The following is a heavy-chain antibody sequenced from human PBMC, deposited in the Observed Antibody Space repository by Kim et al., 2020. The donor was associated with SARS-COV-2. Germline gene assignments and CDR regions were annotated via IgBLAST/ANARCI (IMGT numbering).Heavy chain of an antibody. CDR3: ARRPAYYKTANNYYYYYGMDV. D-gene: IGHD3-10*01. CDR1: GGSFSGYY. CDR2: INHSGST. Sequence: SETLSLTCAVYGGSFSGYYWSWIRQPPGKGLEWIGEINHSGSTNYNPSLKSRVTISVDTSKNQFSLKLSSVTAADTAVYYCARRPAYYKTANNYYYYYGMDVWGQGTTVTVSS. J-gene: IGHJ6*02. V-gene: IGHV4-34*01.